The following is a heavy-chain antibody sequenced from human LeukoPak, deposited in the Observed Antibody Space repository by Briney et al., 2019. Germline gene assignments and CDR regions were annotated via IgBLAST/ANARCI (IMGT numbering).Heavy chain of an antibody. D-gene: IGHD3-9*01. J-gene: IGHJ3*02. CDR1: GGTFSSYA. CDR3: ARDYYDILTGYPEAFDI. Sequence: ASVKVSCKASGGTFSSYAISWVRQAPGQGLEWMGGIIPIFGTANYAQKLQGRVTMTTDTSTSTAYMELRSLRSDDTAVYYCARDYYDILTGYPEAFDIWGQGTMVTVSS. V-gene: IGHV1-69*05. CDR2: IIPIFGTA.